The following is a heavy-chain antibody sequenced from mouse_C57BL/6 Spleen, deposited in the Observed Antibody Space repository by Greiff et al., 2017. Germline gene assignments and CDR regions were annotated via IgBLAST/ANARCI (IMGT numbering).Heavy chain of an antibody. D-gene: IGHD1-1*01. Sequence: EVKLVESGGGLVKPGGSLKLSCAASGFTFSSYAMSWVRQTPEKRLEWVATISDGGSYTYYPDNVKGRFTISRDNAKNNLYLQMSHLKSEDTAMYYCARETTVVDYYFDYWGQGTTLTVSS. CDR3: ARETTVVDYYFDY. J-gene: IGHJ2*01. CDR1: GFTFSSYA. V-gene: IGHV5-4*01. CDR2: ISDGGSYT.